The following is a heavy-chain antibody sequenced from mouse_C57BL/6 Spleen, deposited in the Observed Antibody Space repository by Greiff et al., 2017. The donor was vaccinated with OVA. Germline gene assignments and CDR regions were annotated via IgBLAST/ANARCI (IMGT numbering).Heavy chain of an antibody. CDR2: ISSGSSTI. D-gene: IGHD4-1*02. CDR3: ASQLGHYAMDY. J-gene: IGHJ4*01. Sequence: EVMLVESGGGLVKPGGSLKLSCAASGFTFSDYGMHWVRQAPEKGLEWVAYISSGSSTIYYADTVKGRFTISRDNAKNTLFLQMTRLRSEDTAMXYCASQLGHYAMDYWGQGTSVTVSS. V-gene: IGHV5-17*01. CDR1: GFTFSDYG.